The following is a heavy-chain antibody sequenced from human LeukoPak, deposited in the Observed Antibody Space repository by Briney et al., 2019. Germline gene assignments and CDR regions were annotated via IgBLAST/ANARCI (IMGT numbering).Heavy chain of an antibody. CDR1: GFTFSSYG. D-gene: IGHD5-24*01. CDR3: AKDLRDGYNLNYYFDY. V-gene: IGHV3-33*06. CDR2: IWFDGSNK. Sequence: GRSLRLSCAASGFTFSSYGMHWVRQAPGKGLEWVAVIWFDGSNKYYADSVKGRFTISRDNSKNTLYLQMNSLRAEDTAVYYSAKDLRDGYNLNYYFDYWGQGTLVTVSS. J-gene: IGHJ4*02.